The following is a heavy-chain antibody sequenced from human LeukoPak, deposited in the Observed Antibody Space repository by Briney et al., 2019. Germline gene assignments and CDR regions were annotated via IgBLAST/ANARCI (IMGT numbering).Heavy chain of an antibody. Sequence: PSETLSLTCTVSGYSISSGYYWGWIRQPPGKGLEWIGSIYHSGSTYYNPSLKSRVTISVDTSKNQFSLKLSSVTAADTAVYYCARVVATIYPLYFDYWGQGTLVTVSS. CDR2: IYHSGST. CDR1: GYSISSGYY. D-gene: IGHD5-12*01. V-gene: IGHV4-38-2*02. J-gene: IGHJ4*02. CDR3: ARVVATIYPLYFDY.